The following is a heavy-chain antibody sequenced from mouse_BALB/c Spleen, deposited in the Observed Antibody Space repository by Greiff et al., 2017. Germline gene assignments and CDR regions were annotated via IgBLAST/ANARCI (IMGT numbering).Heavy chain of an antibody. D-gene: IGHD2-2*01. J-gene: IGHJ3*01. V-gene: IGHV2-6-2*01. CDR3: ARHERGYDVRFAY. CDR1: GFSLTSYG. CDR2: IWSDGST. Sequence: QVQLQQSGPDLVAPSQSLSITCTVSGFSLTSYGVHWVRQPPGNGLEWLVVIWSDGSTTYNSALKSRLSISKDNSKSQVFLKMNSLQTDDTAMYYCARHERGYDVRFAYWGQGTLVTVSA.